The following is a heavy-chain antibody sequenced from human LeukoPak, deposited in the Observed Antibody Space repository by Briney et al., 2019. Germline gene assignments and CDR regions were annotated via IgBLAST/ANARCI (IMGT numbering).Heavy chain of an antibody. CDR1: GGSISSHY. D-gene: IGHD6-6*01. CDR3: ASIAARRYFDY. Sequence: SETLSLTCTVSGGSISSHYWSWIRQPPGKGLEWIGYIYYSGSTNYNPSLKSRVTISVDTSKNQFSLKLSSVTAADTAVYYCASIAARRYFDYWGQGTLVTVSS. J-gene: IGHJ4*02. CDR2: IYYSGST. V-gene: IGHV4-59*11.